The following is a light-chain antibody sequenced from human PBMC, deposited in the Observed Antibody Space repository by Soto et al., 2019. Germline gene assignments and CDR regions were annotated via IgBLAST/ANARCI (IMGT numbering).Light chain of an antibody. V-gene: IGLV2-11*01. Sequence: QSALTQPRSVSGSPGQSVTISCTGTSSDVGGYDYVSWYQQYPGKAPKVMIYDVTKRPSGVPDRFSGSKSGNTASLTISGLQAEDEADYYCCSYAGTYTHVVFGGGTKVTV. J-gene: IGLJ2*01. CDR1: SSDVGGYDY. CDR3: CSYAGTYTHVV. CDR2: DVT.